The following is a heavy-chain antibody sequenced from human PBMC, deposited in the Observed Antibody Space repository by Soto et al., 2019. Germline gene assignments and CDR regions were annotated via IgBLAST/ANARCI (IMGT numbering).Heavy chain of an antibody. V-gene: IGHV3-7*01. J-gene: IGHJ6*03. CDR1: GFTFSSYW. Sequence: GGSLRLSCAASGFTFSSYWMSCVRQAPGKGLEWVANIKQDGSEKYYVDSVKGRFTISRDNAKNSLYLQMNSLRAEDTAVYYCARVQQYDFWSGQPRYYYYYYMDVWGKGTTVTVSS. CDR3: ARVQQYDFWSGQPRYYYYYYMDV. D-gene: IGHD3-3*01. CDR2: IKQDGSEK.